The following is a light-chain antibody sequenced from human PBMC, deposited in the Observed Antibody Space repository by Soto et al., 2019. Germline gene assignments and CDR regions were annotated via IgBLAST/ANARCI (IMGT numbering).Light chain of an antibody. CDR1: QSVSSY. CDR3: QQRSVWPLT. V-gene: IGKV3-11*01. CDR2: DAS. Sequence: EIVMTHSSATRSFSPGDGATLSCRASQSVSSYLAWYQQKPGQAPRLLIYDASTRATGIPARFSGSGSGTDFSLTISGLESEDFAVYYCQQRSVWPLTFGGGNKVDI. J-gene: IGKJ4*01.